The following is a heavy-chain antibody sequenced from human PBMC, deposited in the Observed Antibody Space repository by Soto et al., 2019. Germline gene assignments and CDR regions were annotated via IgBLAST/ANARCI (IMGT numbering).Heavy chain of an antibody. CDR3: ATDSILGNCSSTSCYTPYRGYYYYGMDV. J-gene: IGHJ6*02. V-gene: IGHV1-24*01. Sequence: ASVKVSCKVSGYTLTELSMHWVRQAPGKGLEWMGGFDPEDGETIYAQKFQGRVTMTEDTSTDTAYMELSSLRSEDTAVYYCATDSILGNCSSTSCYTPYRGYYYYGMDVWGQGTTVTV. CDR1: GYTLTELS. D-gene: IGHD2-2*02. CDR2: FDPEDGET.